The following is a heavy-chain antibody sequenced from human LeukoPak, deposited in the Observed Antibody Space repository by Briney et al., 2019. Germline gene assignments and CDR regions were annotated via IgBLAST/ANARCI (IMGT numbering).Heavy chain of an antibody. J-gene: IGHJ4*02. CDR1: GFTFSSYW. Sequence: GSLRLSCAASGFTFSSYWMSWVRQAPGKGLEWMANIKQDGSEKYYVDSVKGRFTISRDNAKNSLYLQINSLRAEDTAVYYCASRGSRDGYNTAYFDYWGQGTLVTVSS. CDR3: ASRGSRDGYNTAYFDY. CDR2: IKQDGSEK. V-gene: IGHV3-7*01. D-gene: IGHD5-24*01.